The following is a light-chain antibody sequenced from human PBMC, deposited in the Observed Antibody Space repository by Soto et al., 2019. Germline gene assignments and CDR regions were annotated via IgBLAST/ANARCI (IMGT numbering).Light chain of an antibody. J-gene: IGKJ5*01. CDR1: QSASSSY. CDR3: QHYCSVMA. CDR2: GAS. Sequence: DIVLTQAPGTLSLSPGERATLSCRASQSASSSYLAWYQQKPGQAPRLLIYGASSRATGIPDRFSGSGSGTDFTLAICRLERADCRENYCQHYCSVMAFGQGTRLEIK. V-gene: IGKV3-20*01.